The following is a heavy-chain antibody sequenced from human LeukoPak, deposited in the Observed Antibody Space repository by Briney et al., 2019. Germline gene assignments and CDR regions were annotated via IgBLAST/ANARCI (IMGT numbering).Heavy chain of an antibody. J-gene: IGHJ6*02. V-gene: IGHV3-23*01. CDR3: ARLRGSGGRSDYYYGMDV. CDR1: GFTFSSYA. D-gene: IGHD6-19*01. Sequence: GGSLRLSCAASGFTFSSYAMSWVRQAPGKGLEWVSTISGGTTYYADSVKGRFTISRDNSKDTLYLQMNSLRAEDTAIYYCARLRGSGGRSDYYYGMDVWGQGTTVTVSS. CDR2: ISGGTT.